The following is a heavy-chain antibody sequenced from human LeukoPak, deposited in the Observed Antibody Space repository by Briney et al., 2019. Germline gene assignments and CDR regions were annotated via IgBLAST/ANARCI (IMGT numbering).Heavy chain of an antibody. Sequence: GGSLRLSCAASGFSFSSFAMRWVRQAPGKGLEWVSTISGSGGSPYYADSVKGRFTISRDNSKNTVYLQMSSLRAEDTAIYYCAKGHYQGFYYMDVWGKGTTVTVSS. CDR1: GFSFSSFA. CDR2: ISGSGGSP. CDR3: AKGHYQGFYYMDV. V-gene: IGHV3-23*01. D-gene: IGHD2-2*01. J-gene: IGHJ6*03.